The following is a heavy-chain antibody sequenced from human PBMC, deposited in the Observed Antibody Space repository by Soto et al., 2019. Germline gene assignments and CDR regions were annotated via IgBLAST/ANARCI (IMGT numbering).Heavy chain of an antibody. CDR1: GASITRGAYS. V-gene: IGHV4-30-2*01. D-gene: IGHD1-7*01. Sequence: QLQLQESGSGLVKPSETLSLSCAVSGASITRGAYSWTWIRQPPGKGLEWIGYIYHTGTTSYNPSLESRVTMSIDTSKNQFSLRLTSVTAADTAVYYCARSLTWNYPFDYWGQGPLVTVSS. CDR3: ARSLTWNYPFDY. CDR2: IYHTGTT. J-gene: IGHJ4*02.